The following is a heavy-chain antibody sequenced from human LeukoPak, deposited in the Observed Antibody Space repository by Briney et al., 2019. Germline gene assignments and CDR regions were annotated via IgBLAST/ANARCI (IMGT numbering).Heavy chain of an antibody. CDR1: GYPITSDYY. V-gene: IGHV4-38-2*02. D-gene: IGHD4-23*01. Sequence: SETLSLTCTVSGYPITSDYYWGWVRQTPGEGLEWIASIYPSGATHYSPSLESRVTISIDTPKKRFSLKLTSVTAADTAVYYCARDNGGPFDSWGQGTLVTVAS. CDR2: IYPSGAT. CDR3: ARDNGGPFDS. J-gene: IGHJ4*02.